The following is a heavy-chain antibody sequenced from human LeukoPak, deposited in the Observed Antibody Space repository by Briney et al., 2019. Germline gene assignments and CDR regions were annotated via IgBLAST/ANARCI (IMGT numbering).Heavy chain of an antibody. CDR1: GVSFSGYY. J-gene: IGHJ4*02. V-gene: IGHV4-59*01. D-gene: IGHD5-18*01. CDR3: AREAVVDTAMLFDY. CDR2: IYYSGST. Sequence: PSETLSLTCAVYGVSFSGYYWSWIRQPPGKGLEWIGYIYYSGSTNYNPSLKSRVTISVDTSKNQFSLKLSSVTAEDTAVYYCAREAVVDTAMLFDYWGQGTLVTVSS.